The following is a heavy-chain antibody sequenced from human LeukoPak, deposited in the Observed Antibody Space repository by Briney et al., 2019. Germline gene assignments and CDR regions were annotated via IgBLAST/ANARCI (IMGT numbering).Heavy chain of an antibody. Sequence: GGSLRLSCAASGFTFSSYSMNWVRQAPGKGLEWVSSISSSSSYIYYADSVKGRFTISRDNAKNSLYLQMNSLRAEDTAAYYCARKTYYYDSSGYYYLDYWGQGTLVTVSS. V-gene: IGHV3-21*01. CDR1: GFTFSSYS. J-gene: IGHJ4*02. CDR3: ARKTYYYDSSGYYYLDY. D-gene: IGHD3-22*01. CDR2: ISSSSSYI.